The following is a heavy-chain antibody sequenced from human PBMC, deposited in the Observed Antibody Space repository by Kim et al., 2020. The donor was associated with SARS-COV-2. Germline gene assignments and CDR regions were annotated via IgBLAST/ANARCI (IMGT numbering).Heavy chain of an antibody. V-gene: IGHV3-23*01. Sequence: YAGSVKGRFTISRDNSKNTLYLQMNSLRAEDTAVYYCAKVLPAAGTCFDYWGQGTLVTVSS. CDR3: AKVLPAAGTCFDY. D-gene: IGHD6-13*01. J-gene: IGHJ4*02.